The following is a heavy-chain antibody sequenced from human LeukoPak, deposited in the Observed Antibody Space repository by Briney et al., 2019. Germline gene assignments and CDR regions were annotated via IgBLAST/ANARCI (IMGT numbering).Heavy chain of an antibody. CDR2: IYYSGST. CDR3: ARDSDSGWPL. Sequence: SETLSLTCTVSGGSISSGGYYWSWIRQHPGKGLEWIGYIYYSGSTNYNPSLKSRVTISLDTSKNQFSLKLSSVTAADTAVYYCARDSDSGWPLWGQGTLVTVSS. CDR1: GGSISSGGYY. V-gene: IGHV4-61*08. D-gene: IGHD6-19*01. J-gene: IGHJ4*02.